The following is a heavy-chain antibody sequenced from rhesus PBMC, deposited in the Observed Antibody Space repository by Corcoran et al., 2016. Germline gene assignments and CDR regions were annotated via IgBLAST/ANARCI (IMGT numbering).Heavy chain of an antibody. CDR2: ISYDGSKK. CDR3: ARDSLAAADY. V-gene: IGHV3-54*02. J-gene: IGHJ4*01. D-gene: IGHD6-25*01. Sequence: EVHLVASGGGLVQPGGSLSLSCSASGFTFCSYVMNWVRLLPGKGVVWVAVISYDGSKKYYADSVKDRFTISRDNSENMLYLQMNNLQLEDTAVYFCARDSLAAADYWGQGVLVTVSS. CDR1: GFTFCSYV.